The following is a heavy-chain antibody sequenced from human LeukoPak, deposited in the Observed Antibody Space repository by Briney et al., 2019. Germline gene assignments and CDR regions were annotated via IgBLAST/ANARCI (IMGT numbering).Heavy chain of an antibody. V-gene: IGHV3-15*01. Sequence: PGGSLRLSCAASGFSFNKEWVSWVRQAPGKGLEWIGHIKTTADGGTTDYVAPVKGRFTISRDDSKNTLYLQMNSLKTEDTAVYYCTTVRHYYDSSGYYSPHDAFDIWGQGTMVTVSS. D-gene: IGHD3-22*01. CDR2: IKTTADGGTT. CDR1: GFSFNKEW. CDR3: TTVRHYYDSSGYYSPHDAFDI. J-gene: IGHJ3*02.